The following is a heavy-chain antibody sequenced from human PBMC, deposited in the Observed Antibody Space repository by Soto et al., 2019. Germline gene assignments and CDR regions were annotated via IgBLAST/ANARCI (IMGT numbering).Heavy chain of an antibody. V-gene: IGHV3-48*02. D-gene: IGHD3-22*01. CDR2: ISSGSGTT. CDR1: GFTFGSYS. J-gene: IGHJ4*02. Sequence: EVQLVESGGGLVRPGGSLRLSCAASGFTFGSYSMHWVRQAPGKGLEWLSYISSGSGTTYYADSVRGRFTISRDNAKNSRFLQMNTLRDEETAGYFCARAPRPYDSSGYSVDYWGQGTLVTVSS. CDR3: ARAPRPYDSSGYSVDY.